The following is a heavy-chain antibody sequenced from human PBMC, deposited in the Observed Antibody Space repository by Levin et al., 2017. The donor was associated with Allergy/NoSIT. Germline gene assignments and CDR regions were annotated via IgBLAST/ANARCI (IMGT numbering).Heavy chain of an antibody. CDR1: GFTFSDYY. Sequence: GESLKISCAASGFTFSDYYMSWIRQAPEKGLEWVSYISSSGSTIYYADSVKGRFTISRDNAKNSLYLQMNSLRAEDTAVYYCARENHLSSSPIDYWGQGTLVTVSS. CDR3: ARENHLSSSPIDY. J-gene: IGHJ4*02. CDR2: ISSSGSTI. V-gene: IGHV3-11*01. D-gene: IGHD6-6*01.